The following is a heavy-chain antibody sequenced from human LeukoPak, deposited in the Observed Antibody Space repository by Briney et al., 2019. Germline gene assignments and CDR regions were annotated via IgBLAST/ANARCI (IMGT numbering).Heavy chain of an antibody. Sequence: GGSLRLSCAASGFTFSRHWMGWVRQAPGKGMEWVANIKKDGSQYYLYSVKGGFFISRDNAKNSVSIQMNRLRVEETAVYYCARGPDFGDRLDYFDYWGQGTLVTVS. D-gene: IGHD4-17*01. CDR3: ARGPDFGDRLDYFDY. J-gene: IGHJ4*02. CDR2: IKKDGSQ. V-gene: IGHV3-7*01. CDR1: GFTFSRHW.